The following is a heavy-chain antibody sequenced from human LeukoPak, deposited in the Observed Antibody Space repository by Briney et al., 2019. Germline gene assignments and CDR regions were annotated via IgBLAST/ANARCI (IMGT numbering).Heavy chain of an antibody. Sequence: PSETLSLTCTVSGGSISSYYWSWIRQPPGKGLEWIGYIYYSESTNYNPSLKSRVTISVDTSKNQFSLKLSSVTAADTAVYYCASQYCGGDCPLDYWGQGTLVTVSS. CDR1: GGSISSYY. J-gene: IGHJ4*02. CDR2: IYYSEST. CDR3: ASQYCGGDCPLDY. V-gene: IGHV4-59*08. D-gene: IGHD2-21*02.